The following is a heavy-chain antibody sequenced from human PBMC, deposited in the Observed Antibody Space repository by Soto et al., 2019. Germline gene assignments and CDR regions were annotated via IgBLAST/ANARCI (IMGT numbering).Heavy chain of an antibody. CDR1: GGSFNTYT. CDR2: IIPVYVSP. J-gene: IGHJ4*02. V-gene: IGHV1-69*06. CDR3: AGESALVRTVPLRH. D-gene: IGHD3-3*01. Sequence: VELLQSGPEVREPGSSVTVSCKASGGSFNTYTITWARQAPGQGLEWMGGIIPVYVSPYYAQKFLGRVTLTADRSTDTAYMVLSRLKSDDTALYYCAGESALVRTVPLRHWGQGTLVTVSS.